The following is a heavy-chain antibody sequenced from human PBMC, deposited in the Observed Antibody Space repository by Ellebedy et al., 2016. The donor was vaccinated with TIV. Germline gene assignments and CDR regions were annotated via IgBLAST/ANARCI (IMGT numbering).Heavy chain of an antibody. CDR2: ISGSGDST. V-gene: IGHV3-23*01. D-gene: IGHD2-2*01. CDR3: AKRPPGYCSSTSCYGGRYFDY. J-gene: IGHJ4*02. CDR1: GFTFSSYA. Sequence: GESLKISCAASGFTFSSYAMSWVRQAPGKGLEWVSAISGSGDSTYYADSVKGRFTISRDNSKNTLYLQMNSLRAEDTAVYYCAKRPPGYCSSTSCYGGRYFDYWGQGTLVTVSS.